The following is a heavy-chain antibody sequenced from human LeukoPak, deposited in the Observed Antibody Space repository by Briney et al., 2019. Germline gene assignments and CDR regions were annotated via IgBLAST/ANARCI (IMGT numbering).Heavy chain of an antibody. Sequence: ASVKVSCKASGYTFTSYGISWVRQAPGQGLEWMGWISAYNGNTNYAHKLQGRVTMTTDTSTSTAYMELRSLRSDDTAVYYCARARPVDNMIVDSEGFDYWGQGTLVTVSS. V-gene: IGHV1-18*01. CDR1: GYTFTSYG. J-gene: IGHJ4*02. CDR3: ARARPVDNMIVDSEGFDY. D-gene: IGHD3-22*01. CDR2: ISAYNGNT.